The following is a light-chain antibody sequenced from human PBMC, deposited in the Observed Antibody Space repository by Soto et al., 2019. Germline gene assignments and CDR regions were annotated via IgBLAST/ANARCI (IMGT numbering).Light chain of an antibody. Sequence: QSVLTQPPSVSGAPGQRVTISCTGSSSNIGAGYDVHWYQQLPGTAPNLLIYGNSNRPSAVPDRFSGSKSGTSASLAITGLQAEDEADYDCQSYDSSLSNWVFGGGTKLTVL. V-gene: IGLV1-40*01. CDR2: GNS. CDR3: QSYDSSLSNWV. CDR1: SSNIGAGYD. J-gene: IGLJ3*02.